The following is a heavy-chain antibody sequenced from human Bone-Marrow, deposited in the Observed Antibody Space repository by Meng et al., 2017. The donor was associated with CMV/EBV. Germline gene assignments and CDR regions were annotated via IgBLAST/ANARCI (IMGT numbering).Heavy chain of an antibody. CDR1: GFTFSSYG. CDR2: IRYDGSNK. D-gene: IGHD3-3*01. V-gene: IGHV3-30*02. Sequence: GESLKISCAASGFTFSSYGMHWVRQAPGKGLEWVAFIRYDGSNKYYADSVKGRFTISRDNSKNTLYLQMNSLRAEDTAVYYCAKVPPTFTIFGVVTPFDYWGQGTLVPVSS. J-gene: IGHJ4*02. CDR3: AKVPPTFTIFGVVTPFDY.